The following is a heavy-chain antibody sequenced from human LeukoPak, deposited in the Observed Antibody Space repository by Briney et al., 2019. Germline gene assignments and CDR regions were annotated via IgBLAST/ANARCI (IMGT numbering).Heavy chain of an antibody. CDR1: GFTFSTYA. CDR3: ANRLAEAGTRTSPFDY. D-gene: IGHD6-19*01. CDR2: ISGSGGST. V-gene: IGHV3-23*01. J-gene: IGHJ4*02. Sequence: GGSLRLSCAASGFTFSTYAVNWVRQAPGKGLERVSAISGSGGSTYYADSVKGRFTISRDNSKNTLYLQMNSLRAEDTAVYYCANRLAEAGTRTSPFDYWGQGTLVTVSS.